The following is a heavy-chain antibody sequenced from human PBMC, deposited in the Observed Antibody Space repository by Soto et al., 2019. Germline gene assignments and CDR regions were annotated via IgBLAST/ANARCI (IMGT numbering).Heavy chain of an antibody. CDR1: GGTFSSYT. CDR3: ASPRGYGAYQTSDY. D-gene: IGHD4-17*01. V-gene: IGHV1-69*02. Sequence: ASVKVSCKASGGTFSSYTISWVRQAPGQGLEWMGRIIPILGIANYAQKFQGRVTITADKSTSTAYMELSSLRSEDTAVYYCASPRGYGAYQTSDYWCQGTLVTVSS. J-gene: IGHJ4*02. CDR2: IIPILGIA.